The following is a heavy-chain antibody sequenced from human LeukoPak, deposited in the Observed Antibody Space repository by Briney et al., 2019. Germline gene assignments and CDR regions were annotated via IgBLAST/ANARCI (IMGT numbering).Heavy chain of an antibody. V-gene: IGHV4-39*02. CDR1: GGSIRSSYYY. Sequence: SETLSLTCTVSGGSIRSSYYYWGWIRQPPGKGLEWIGSIYDSGSTYYNPSLKSRVTISVDTSKNQFSLKLNSVTAADTAVYYCARDGGNQWRGFDYWGQGTLVTVSS. D-gene: IGHD6-19*01. CDR2: IYDSGST. CDR3: ARDGGNQWRGFDY. J-gene: IGHJ4*02.